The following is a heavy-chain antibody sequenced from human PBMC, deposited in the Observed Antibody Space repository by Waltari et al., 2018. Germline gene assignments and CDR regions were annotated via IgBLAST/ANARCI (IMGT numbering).Heavy chain of an antibody. J-gene: IGHJ4*02. Sequence: QVQLVQSGAEVKKPGASVKVSCKVSGYTLTELSMPWVRQAPGKGLEWMGGFDPEDGETIYAQKFQGRVTMTEDTSTDTAYMELSSLRSEDTAAYYCATPEFCSSTSCYLNYWGQGTLVTVSS. V-gene: IGHV1-24*01. D-gene: IGHD2-2*01. CDR3: ATPEFCSSTSCYLNY. CDR2: FDPEDGET. CDR1: GYTLTELS.